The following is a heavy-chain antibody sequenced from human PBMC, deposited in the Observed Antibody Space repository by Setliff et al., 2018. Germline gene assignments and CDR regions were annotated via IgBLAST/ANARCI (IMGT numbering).Heavy chain of an antibody. CDR3: AKDDAGYCSGGSCYAPFDY. Sequence: GGSLRLSCAVSGFSFHDYAMSWVRQTPGKGLEWVSAINHSGGSTYYADPVKGRFTISRDNSKNTLYLQMNSLRAEDTAVYYCAKDDAGYCSGGSCYAPFDYWGQGTLVTVSS. V-gene: IGHV3-23*01. D-gene: IGHD2-15*01. CDR1: GFSFHDYA. CDR2: INHSGGST. J-gene: IGHJ4*02.